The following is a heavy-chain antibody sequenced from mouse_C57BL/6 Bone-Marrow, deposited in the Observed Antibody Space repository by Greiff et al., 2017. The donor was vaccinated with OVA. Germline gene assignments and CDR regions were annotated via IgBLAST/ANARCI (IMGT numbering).Heavy chain of an antibody. D-gene: IGHD1-1*01. CDR1: GYTFTDYE. J-gene: IGHJ4*01. Sequence: QVQLQQSGAELVRPGASVTLSCKASGYTFTDYEMHWVKQTPVHGLEWIGAIDPETGGTAYNQKFKGKAILTADKSSSTAYMELRSLTSEDSAVYYCTAYYYGSSHYYYAMDYWGQGTSVTVSS. CDR2: IDPETGGT. V-gene: IGHV1-15*01. CDR3: TAYYYGSSHYYYAMDY.